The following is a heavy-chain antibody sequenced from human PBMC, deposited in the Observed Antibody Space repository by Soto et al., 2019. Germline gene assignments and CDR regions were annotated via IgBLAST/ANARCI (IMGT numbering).Heavy chain of an antibody. CDR2: IYTSGCT. V-gene: IGHV4-4*07. CDR3: ARGYYDIAETAEYGMAV. Sequence: QVQLQESGPGLVKPSETLSLTCTVSGGSISSYYWSWIRQPAGKGLEWIGRIYTSGCTNYNPSLKSRVTMSVDTSKNQFSRKRSSVAAADTAVYYCARGYYDIAETAEYGMAVWGQGTTVTVS. D-gene: IGHD3-9*01. J-gene: IGHJ6*02. CDR1: GGSISSYY.